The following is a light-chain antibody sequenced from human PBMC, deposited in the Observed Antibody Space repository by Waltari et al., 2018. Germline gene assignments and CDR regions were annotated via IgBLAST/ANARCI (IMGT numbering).Light chain of an antibody. V-gene: IGKV3-20*01. CDR3: QKYGTLPAT. Sequence: EIVLTQSPGTLSLSPGERATLSFRASQCVSRYLAWYQQRPGQPPRLLIYDTSTRATGIPDRFSGSGSGTDFSLTISRLEPEDFAVYYCQKYGTLPATFGQGTKVEI. CDR1: QCVSRY. CDR2: DTS. J-gene: IGKJ1*01.